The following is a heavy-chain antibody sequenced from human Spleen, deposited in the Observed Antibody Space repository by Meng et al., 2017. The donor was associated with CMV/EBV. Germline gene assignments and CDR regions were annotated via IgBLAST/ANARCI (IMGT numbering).Heavy chain of an antibody. V-gene: IGHV3-30-3*01. CDR3: AKANVGGSDYFYYYGMDV. CDR2: ISYDGSNK. Sequence: GESLKISCAASGFTFSSYAMHWVRQAPGKGLEWVAVISYDGSNKYYADSVKGRFTISRDNSESTLYLQINSLRAEDTAVYYCAKANVGGSDYFYYYGMDVWGQGTTVTVSS. J-gene: IGHJ6*02. CDR1: GFTFSSYA. D-gene: IGHD2-15*01.